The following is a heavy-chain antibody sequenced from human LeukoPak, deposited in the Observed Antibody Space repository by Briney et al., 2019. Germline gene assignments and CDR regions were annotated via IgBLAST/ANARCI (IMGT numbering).Heavy chain of an antibody. CDR1: GYTFTSYA. Sequence: GASVNVSCKASGYTFTSYAMHWVRQAPGQRLEWMGWINAGNGNTKYSQKFQGRVTITRDTSASTAYMELSSLRSEDTAVYYCARDSTRYSSGAGYWGQGTLVTVSS. CDR3: ARDSTRYSSGAGY. D-gene: IGHD6-19*01. CDR2: INAGNGNT. V-gene: IGHV1-3*01. J-gene: IGHJ4*02.